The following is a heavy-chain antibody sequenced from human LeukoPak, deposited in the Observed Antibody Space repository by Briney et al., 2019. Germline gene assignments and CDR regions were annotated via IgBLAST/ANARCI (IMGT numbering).Heavy chain of an antibody. CDR1: GYTLTELS. J-gene: IGHJ4*02. CDR2: INPNSGGT. V-gene: IGHV1-2*02. D-gene: IGHD3-16*01. Sequence: ASVKVSCKVSGYTLTELSMHWVRQAPGQGLEWMGWINPNSGGTNYAQKFQGRVTMTRDTSISTAYMELSRLRSDDTAVYYCARFGGVMNDYWGQGTLVTVSS. CDR3: ARFGGVMNDY.